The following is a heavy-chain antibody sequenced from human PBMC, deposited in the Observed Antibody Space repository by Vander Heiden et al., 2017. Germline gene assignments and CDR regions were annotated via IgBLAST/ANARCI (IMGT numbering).Heavy chain of an antibody. D-gene: IGHD3-3*01. CDR2: IYYSGST. Sequence: QLQLQESGPGLAKPSETPSLTCTVSGGYISSSSYYWGWIRQPPGKGLEWIGSIYYSGSTYYSPSLKSRVTISVDTSKNQFSLKLSSVTAADTAVYYCARQDPDYDFWSGYYGGGFDPWGQGTLVTVSS. CDR3: ARQDPDYDFWSGYYGGGFDP. CDR1: GGYISSSSYY. J-gene: IGHJ5*02. V-gene: IGHV4-39*01.